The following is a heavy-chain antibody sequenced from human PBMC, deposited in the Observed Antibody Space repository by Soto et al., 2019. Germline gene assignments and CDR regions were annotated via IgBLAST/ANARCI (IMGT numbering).Heavy chain of an antibody. CDR2: IYPGDSDT. J-gene: IGHJ5*02. CDR3: AAGYCTNGVCYDNWFDP. D-gene: IGHD2-8*01. Sequence: PGESLKISCKGSGYSFTSYWIGWVRQMPGKGLEWMGIIYPGDSDTRYSPSFQGQVTISADKSISTAYLQWSSLKASDTAMYYCAAGYCTNGVCYDNWFDPWGQGTLVTVSS. CDR1: GYSFTSYW. V-gene: IGHV5-51*01.